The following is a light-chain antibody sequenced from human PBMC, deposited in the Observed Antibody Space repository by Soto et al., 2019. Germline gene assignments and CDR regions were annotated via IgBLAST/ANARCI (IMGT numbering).Light chain of an antibody. J-gene: IGKJ1*01. CDR1: QSVSSSY. V-gene: IGKV3-20*01. CDR3: QQYGSSPRT. CDR2: GAS. Sequence: EIVLTQSPATLSLSRVERATLSCRASQSVSSSYLAWYQQKPGQAPRLLIYGASSRATGIPDRFSGSGSGTDFTLIISRLEPEDFAVYYSQQYGSSPRTIGQGTKVEIK.